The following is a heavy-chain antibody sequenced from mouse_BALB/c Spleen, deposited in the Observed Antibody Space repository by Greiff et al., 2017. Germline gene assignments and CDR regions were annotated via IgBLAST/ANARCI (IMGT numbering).Heavy chain of an antibody. V-gene: IGHV5-15*02. CDR2: ISNLAYSI. Sequence: EVQRVESGGGLVQSGGSRKLSCAASGFTFSDYGMAWVRQAPGKGPEWVAFISNLAYSIYYADTVTGRFTISRENAKNTLYLEMSSLRSEDTAMYYCARELDDGDFDYWGQGTTLTVSS. D-gene: IGHD2-3*01. J-gene: IGHJ2*01. CDR1: GFTFSDYG. CDR3: ARELDDGDFDY.